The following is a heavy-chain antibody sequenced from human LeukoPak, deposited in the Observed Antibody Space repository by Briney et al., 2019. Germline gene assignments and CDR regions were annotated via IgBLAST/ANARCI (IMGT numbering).Heavy chain of an antibody. CDR2: INRGGDT. Sequence: PETLSLTCDVYGGSFSGYYWSWIRQSPGKGLEWIGEINRGGDTNYNPSLRSRVAISIDTSKNQLSLRLSSVTAADMAVYYCARGDGSGSYFNSYWGQGTLVTVSS. CDR1: GGSFSGYY. J-gene: IGHJ4*02. V-gene: IGHV4-34*01. D-gene: IGHD3-10*01. CDR3: ARGDGSGSYFNSY.